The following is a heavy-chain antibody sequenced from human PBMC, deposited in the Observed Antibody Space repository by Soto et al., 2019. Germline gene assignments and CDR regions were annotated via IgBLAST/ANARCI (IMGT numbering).Heavy chain of an antibody. CDR3: ASTYSTSWYWFDP. CDR2: IFSNDEK. J-gene: IGHJ5*02. V-gene: IGHV2-26*04. Sequence: GAGPTLVDPPQTLTPTCTVSGFSLSNAGLGVSWIRQPPGKALEWLAHIFSNDEKSYSTSLKSRLTISKDTSKSQVVLTMTSMDPVDTATYYCASTYSTSWYWFDPWGQGTLVTVSS. D-gene: IGHD6-13*01. CDR1: GFSLSNAGLG.